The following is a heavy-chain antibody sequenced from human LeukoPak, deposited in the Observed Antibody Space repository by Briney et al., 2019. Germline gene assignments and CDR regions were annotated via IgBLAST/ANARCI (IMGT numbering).Heavy chain of an antibody. CDR3: ARDHSYGGYFDY. D-gene: IGHD5-18*01. CDR2: IYYSGST. Sequence: PSETLSLTCTVSGGSISSGDYYWSWIRQPPGKGLEWIGYIYYSGSTYYNPSLKSRVTISVDTSKNQFSLKLSSVTAADTAVYCCARDHSYGGYFDYWGQGTLVTVSS. J-gene: IGHJ4*02. CDR1: GGSISSGDYY. V-gene: IGHV4-30-4*08.